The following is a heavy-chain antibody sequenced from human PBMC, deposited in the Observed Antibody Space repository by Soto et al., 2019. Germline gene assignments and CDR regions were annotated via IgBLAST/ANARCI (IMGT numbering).Heavy chain of an antibody. CDR1: GDSVSSNSAA. CDR3: AGTTSHQWYYMDV. V-gene: IGHV6-1*01. Sequence: SQTLSLTCAISGDSVSSNSAAWNWIRQSPSRGLEWLGRTYYRSKWYADYAVSVKGRITINPDTSKNQFSLQLTSVTPEDTAVYYCAGTTSHQWYYMDVWGQGTTVTVSS. D-gene: IGHD1-7*01. CDR2: TYYRSKWYA. J-gene: IGHJ6*03.